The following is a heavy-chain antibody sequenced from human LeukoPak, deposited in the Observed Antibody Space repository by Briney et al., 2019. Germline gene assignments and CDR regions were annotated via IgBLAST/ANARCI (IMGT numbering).Heavy chain of an antibody. Sequence: AGGSLRLSCAASGFTFSSYSMNWVRQAPGKGLEWVSYISSSSSTIYYADSVKGRFTISRDNAKNSLYLQMNSLRAEDTAVYYCARAHRHCSSTSCSSTYLDYWGQGTLVTVSS. CDR2: ISSSSSTI. CDR1: GFTFSSYS. V-gene: IGHV3-48*01. D-gene: IGHD2-2*01. J-gene: IGHJ4*02. CDR3: ARAHRHCSSTSCSSTYLDY.